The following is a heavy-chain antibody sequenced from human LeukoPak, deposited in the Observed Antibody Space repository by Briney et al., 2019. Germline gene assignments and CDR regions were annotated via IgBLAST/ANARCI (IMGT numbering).Heavy chain of an antibody. J-gene: IGHJ4*02. V-gene: IGHV3-23*01. CDR3: AKELQQWLVRGDFDY. CDR1: GFTFNSYA. D-gene: IGHD6-19*01. CDR2: ISGSGGST. Sequence: GGSLRLSCAASGFTFNSYAMSWVRQTPGKGLEWVSAISGSGGSTYYADSVKGRFTISRDNSKNTLYLQMNSLRAEDTAVYYCAKELQQWLVRGDFDYWGQGTLVTVSS.